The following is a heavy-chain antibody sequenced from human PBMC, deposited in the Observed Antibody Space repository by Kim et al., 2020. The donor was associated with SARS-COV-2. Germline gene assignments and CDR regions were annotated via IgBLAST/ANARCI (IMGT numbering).Heavy chain of an antibody. Sequence: YNPSLKSRVTISVDTSKNQFSLKLSSVTAADTAVYYCARGRGSYRYAFDYWGQGTLVTVSS. D-gene: IGHD3-16*02. J-gene: IGHJ4*02. CDR3: ARGRGSYRYAFDY. V-gene: IGHV4-59*09.